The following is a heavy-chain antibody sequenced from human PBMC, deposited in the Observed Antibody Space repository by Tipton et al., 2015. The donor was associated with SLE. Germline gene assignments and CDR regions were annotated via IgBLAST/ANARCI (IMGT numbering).Heavy chain of an antibody. CDR3: ARDLDYYDSSGYPL. Sequence: TLSLTCTVSGDSISSYYWSWIRQPPGKGLEWIGYIYYSGSTNYNPSLKSRVTISVDTSKNQFSLKLSSVTAADTAVYYCARDLDYYDSSGYPLWGQGTLVTVSS. CDR2: IYYSGST. J-gene: IGHJ4*02. D-gene: IGHD3-22*01. V-gene: IGHV4-59*01. CDR1: GDSISSYY.